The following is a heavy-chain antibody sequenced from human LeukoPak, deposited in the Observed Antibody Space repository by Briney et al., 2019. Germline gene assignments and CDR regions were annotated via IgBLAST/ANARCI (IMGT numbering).Heavy chain of an antibody. CDR3: AKVGTTVVKWYYFDY. V-gene: IGHV3-43D*03. J-gene: IGHJ4*02. CDR2: ISWDGGST. CDR1: GFTFDDYA. D-gene: IGHD4-23*01. Sequence: GGSLRLSCAASGFTFDDYAMHWVRQAPGKGLEWVSLISWDGGSTYYADSVKGRFTISRDNSKNSLYLQMNSLRAEDTALYYCAKVGTTVVKWYYFDYWGQGTLVTVSS.